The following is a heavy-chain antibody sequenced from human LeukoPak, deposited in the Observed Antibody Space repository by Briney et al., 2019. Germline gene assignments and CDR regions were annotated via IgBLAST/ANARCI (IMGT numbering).Heavy chain of an antibody. CDR2: ISGSGGST. CDR3: AKDAPALVVVRGSFDY. D-gene: IGHD3-22*01. CDR1: GCTFSSYA. V-gene: IGHV3-23*01. Sequence: GGSLRLSCAASGCTFSSYAMSWVRQAPGKGLEWVSAISGSGGSTYYADSVKGRFTISRDNSKNTLYLQMNSLRAEDTAVYYCAKDAPALVVVRGSFDYWGQGTLVTVSS. J-gene: IGHJ4*02.